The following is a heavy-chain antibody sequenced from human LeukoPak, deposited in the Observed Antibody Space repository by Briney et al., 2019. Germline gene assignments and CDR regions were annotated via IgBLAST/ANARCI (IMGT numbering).Heavy chain of an antibody. Sequence: PGGSLRLSCAASGFTFNSYEFYWVRQAPGKGLEWIAYISSGATTIKYAGSVKGQFTISRDDAKKSVFLQMNSLRDDDTAIYYCGAGRQFIGASDIWGQGTLVTVSS. CDR3: GAGRQFIGASDI. CDR2: ISSGATTI. V-gene: IGHV3-48*03. D-gene: IGHD3-10*01. J-gene: IGHJ3*02. CDR1: GFTFNSYE.